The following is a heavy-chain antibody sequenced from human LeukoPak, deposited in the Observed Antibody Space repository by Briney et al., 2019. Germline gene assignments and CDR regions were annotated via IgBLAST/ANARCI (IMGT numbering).Heavy chain of an antibody. D-gene: IGHD2/OR15-2a*01. CDR2: INPNSGGT. J-gene: IGHJ5*02. CDR1: GYTFTGYY. CDR3: ARDRNSPPPNWFDP. V-gene: IGHV1-2*02. Sequence: ASVKLSCKASGYTFTGYYMHWVRQAPGQGREWMGWINPNSGGTNYAQKFQGRVTMTRDTSISTAYMELSRLRSDDTAVYYCARDRNSPPPNWFDPWGQGTLVTVSS.